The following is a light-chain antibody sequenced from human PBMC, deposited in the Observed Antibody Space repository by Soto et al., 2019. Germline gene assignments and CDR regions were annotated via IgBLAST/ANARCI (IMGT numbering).Light chain of an antibody. CDR2: GAS. CDR3: QQYGSSPLT. CDR1: QSVSSSY. V-gene: IGKV3-20*01. Sequence: EIVLTQSPATLSVSPGERATLSCRASQSVSSSYLAWYQQKPGQAPRLLIYGASSTATVIPDRFSGSGSGTDFTLTISRLEPGDFAVYYCQQYGSSPLTFGGGTKVEIK. J-gene: IGKJ4*01.